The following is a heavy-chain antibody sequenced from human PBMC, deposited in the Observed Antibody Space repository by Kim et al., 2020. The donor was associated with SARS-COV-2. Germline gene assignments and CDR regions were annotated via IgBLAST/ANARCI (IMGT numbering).Heavy chain of an antibody. V-gene: IGHV3-48*02. Sequence: GGSLRLSCAASGFTFSSYSMNWVRQAPGKGLEWVSYISSSSSTIYYADSVKGRFTISRDNAKNSLYLQMNSLRDEDTAVYYCAREAVDTAMVDNFDYWGQGTLVTVSS. CDR2: ISSSSSTI. CDR3: AREAVDTAMVDNFDY. D-gene: IGHD5-18*01. CDR1: GFTFSSYS. J-gene: IGHJ4*02.